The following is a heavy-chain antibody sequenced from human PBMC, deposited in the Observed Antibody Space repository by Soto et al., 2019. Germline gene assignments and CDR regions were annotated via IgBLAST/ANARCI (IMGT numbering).Heavy chain of an antibody. D-gene: IGHD2-2*01. V-gene: IGHV3-21*01. CDR2: ISSSSSYI. Sequence: EVQLVESGGGLVKPGGSLRLSCAASGFTFSSYSMNWVRQAPGKGLEWVSSISSSSSYIDYADSVKGRFTISRDNAKNSLYLQMNSLRAEDTAVYYCAREDIVVVPAAIHYYYYYMDVWGKGTTVTVSS. J-gene: IGHJ6*03. CDR3: AREDIVVVPAAIHYYYYYMDV. CDR1: GFTFSSYS.